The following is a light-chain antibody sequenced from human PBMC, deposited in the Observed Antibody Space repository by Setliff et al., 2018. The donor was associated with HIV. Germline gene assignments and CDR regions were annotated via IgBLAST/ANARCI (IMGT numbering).Light chain of an antibody. CDR3: SSYTSSSTYV. CDR1: SSDVGGYNY. J-gene: IGLJ1*01. Sequence: QSALTQPASVSGSPGQSITISCTGTSSDVGGYNYVSWYQQHPGKAPKLMIYDVSKRPSGVSNRFSGSKSGNTASLTTSGLQAEDEADYYRSSYTSSSTYVFGSGTKVTVL. CDR2: DVS. V-gene: IGLV2-14*01.